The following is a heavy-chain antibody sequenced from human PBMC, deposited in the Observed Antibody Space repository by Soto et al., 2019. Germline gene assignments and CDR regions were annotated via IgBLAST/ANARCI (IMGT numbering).Heavy chain of an antibody. V-gene: IGHV1-18*01. Sequence: SVKGSCKASGYPFSSYGSTWVRQAPGQGLEWMGWISAYNGNTNYAQKLQGRVTMTTDTSTSTAYMELRSLRSDDTAVYYCARDAGRTLPWDYWGQGTLVTVSS. CDR3: ARDAGRTLPWDY. J-gene: IGHJ4*02. CDR2: ISAYNGNT. D-gene: IGHD2-15*01. CDR1: GYPFSSYG.